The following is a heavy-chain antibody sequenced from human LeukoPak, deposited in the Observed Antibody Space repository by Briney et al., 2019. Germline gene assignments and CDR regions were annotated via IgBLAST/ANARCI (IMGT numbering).Heavy chain of an antibody. V-gene: IGHV3-48*04. CDR2: ISSSGSTI. D-gene: IGHD3-10*02. CDR3: AELGITMIGGV. Sequence: GGSLRLSCAASGFTLSNYWMSWVRQAPGKGLEWVSYISSSGSTIYYADSVKGRFTISRDNAKNSLYLQMNSLRAEDTAVYYCAELGITMIGGVWGKGTTVTISS. J-gene: IGHJ6*04. CDR1: GFTLSNYW.